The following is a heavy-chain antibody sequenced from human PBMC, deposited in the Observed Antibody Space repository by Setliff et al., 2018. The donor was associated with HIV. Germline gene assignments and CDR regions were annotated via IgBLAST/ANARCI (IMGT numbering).Heavy chain of an antibody. J-gene: IGHJ4*02. V-gene: IGHV3-30*04. CDR3: ARDPTGGAARFDY. CDR2: ISYDGSNK. D-gene: IGHD6-6*01. Sequence: GGSLRLSCAASGFMFSIYAMHWVRQAPGKGLEWVAVISYDGSNKYYADSVKGRFTISRDNSKNTLYLQMNSLKSEDTAVYYCARDPTGGAARFDYWGQGTLVTVSS. CDR1: GFMFSIYA.